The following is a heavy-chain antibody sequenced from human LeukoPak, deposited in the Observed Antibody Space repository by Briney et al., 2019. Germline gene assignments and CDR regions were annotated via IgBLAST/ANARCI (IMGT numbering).Heavy chain of an antibody. CDR1: GFTFSGSA. J-gene: IGHJ4*02. Sequence: GGSLRLSCAASGFTFSGSAMHWVRQASGKGLEWVGRIRSKANSYATAYAASVKGRFTISRDDSKNTAYLQMNSLKTGDTAVYYCTKSLYDSSGYYYWPGETFDYWGQGTLVTVSS. CDR2: IRSKANSYAT. D-gene: IGHD3-22*01. CDR3: TKSLYDSSGYYYWPGETFDY. V-gene: IGHV3-73*01.